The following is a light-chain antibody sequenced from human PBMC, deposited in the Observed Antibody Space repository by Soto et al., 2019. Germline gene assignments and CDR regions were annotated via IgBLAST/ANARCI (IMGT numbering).Light chain of an antibody. CDR3: AAWDDSLIGPV. CDR2: SNN. CDR1: SSNIGSYT. V-gene: IGLV1-44*01. J-gene: IGLJ3*02. Sequence: QSVLTQPPSASGTPGQRVTISCSGSSSNIGSYTVNWYQQLPGTAPKLLIYSNNQRPSGVPDRFSGSKSGTSASLAISGLQSEDEDDYYCAAWDDSLIGPVFGGGTKLTVL.